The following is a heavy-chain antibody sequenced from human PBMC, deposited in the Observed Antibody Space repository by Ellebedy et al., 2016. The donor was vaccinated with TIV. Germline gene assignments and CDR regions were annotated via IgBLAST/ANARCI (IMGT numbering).Heavy chain of an antibody. CDR1: GFTFSRYA. Sequence: GGSLRLXCAASGFTFSRYALHWVRQAPGKGLEWVAIISYDGTNKYYADSVKGRFTISRDNAKNSLYLQMNSLRAEDTAVYYCARGPPIAARTSWFDPWGQGTLVTVSS. J-gene: IGHJ5*02. D-gene: IGHD6-13*01. CDR3: ARGPPIAARTSWFDP. CDR2: ISYDGTNK. V-gene: IGHV3-30-3*01.